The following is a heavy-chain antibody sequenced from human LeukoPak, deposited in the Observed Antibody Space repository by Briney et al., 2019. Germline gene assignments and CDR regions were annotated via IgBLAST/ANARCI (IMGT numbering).Heavy chain of an antibody. J-gene: IGHJ4*02. V-gene: IGHV3-30*04. D-gene: IGHD3-16*01. CDR3: ARDPRRGSPDYFDY. CDR2: ISYDGSIT. Sequence: GGSLRLPCAASGFTFNSYPMHWVRQAPGKGLEWLAVISYDGSITLHADSVKGRFTISRDDSRDTLYLQMNSLRSEDTAVYYCARDPRRGSPDYFDYWGQGTLVTVST. CDR1: GFTFNSYP.